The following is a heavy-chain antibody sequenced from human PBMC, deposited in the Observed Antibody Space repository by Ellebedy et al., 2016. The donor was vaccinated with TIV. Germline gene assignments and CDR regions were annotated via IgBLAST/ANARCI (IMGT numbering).Heavy chain of an antibody. D-gene: IGHD1-1*01. J-gene: IGHJ4*02. CDR3: ARGWNPFYFDY. V-gene: IGHV4-59*01. CDR1: GGSISSYY. CDR2: IYNSGST. Sequence: SETLSLTCTVSGGSISSYYWSWIRQPPGKGLEWIGYIYNSGSTNYNPSLKSRVTISVDTSKNQFSLKLSSVTAADTAVYYCARGWNPFYFDYWGQGTLVTVSS.